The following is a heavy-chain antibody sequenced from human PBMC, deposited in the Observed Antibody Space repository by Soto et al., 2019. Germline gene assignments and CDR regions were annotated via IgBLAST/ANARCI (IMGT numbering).Heavy chain of an antibody. Sequence: QVQLAESGGGVVQPGRSLRLSCAASGFTLSSYGMHWVRQAPGKGLEWVAVISYDGSNKYYADSVKGRFTISRDNSKNTLYLQMNSLRAEDTAVYYCAKIPNSWNGADAFDIWGQGTLVTVSS. J-gene: IGHJ3*02. CDR3: AKIPNSWNGADAFDI. D-gene: IGHD1-1*01. CDR2: ISYDGSNK. CDR1: GFTLSSYG. V-gene: IGHV3-30*18.